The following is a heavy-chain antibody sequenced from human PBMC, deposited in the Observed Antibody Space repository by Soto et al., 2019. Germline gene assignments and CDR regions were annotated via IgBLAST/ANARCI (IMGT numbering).Heavy chain of an antibody. J-gene: IGHJ6*02. CDR2: INHSGST. D-gene: IGHD2-21*01. V-gene: IGHV4-34*01. Sequence: QAQLQQWGAGLLEPSETLSLTCAVYGGSFRGYYWTWIRQATGKGLEWIGEINHSGSTNYNPSLKSRVTISLDTSKNQFSLKLSSVTAADTAMYFCARGPSEFIVVGHYYGMDVWGQGTTVTVSS. CDR1: GGSFRGYY. CDR3: ARGPSEFIVVGHYYGMDV.